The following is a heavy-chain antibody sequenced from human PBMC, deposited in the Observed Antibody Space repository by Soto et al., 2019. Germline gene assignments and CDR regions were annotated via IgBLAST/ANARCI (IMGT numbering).Heavy chain of an antibody. D-gene: IGHD1-1*01. CDR3: ARDLDPGV. CDR1: GFTFSSYA. V-gene: IGHV3-30-3*01. J-gene: IGHJ6*02. CDR2: ISYDGSNK. Sequence: QVQLVESGGGVVQPGRSLRLSCAASGFTFSSYAMHWVRQAPGKGLEWVAVISYDGSNKYYADSVKGRFTISRDNSKNTLYLQMNSLRAEDTAVYYCARDLDPGVWGQGTTVTVSS.